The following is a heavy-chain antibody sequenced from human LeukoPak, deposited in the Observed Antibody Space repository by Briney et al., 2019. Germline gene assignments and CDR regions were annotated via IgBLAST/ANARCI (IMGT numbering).Heavy chain of an antibody. D-gene: IGHD6-19*01. J-gene: IGHJ2*01. CDR1: GFTFSSYS. Sequence: GGSLRLSCAASGFTFSSYSMNWVRQAPGKGLEWVSSISSSSSYIYYADSVKGRFTISRDNAKNSLYLQMNSLRAEDTAVYYCATQLSSGWFFVPGWHFDLWGRGTLVTVSS. V-gene: IGHV3-21*01. CDR2: ISSSSSYI. CDR3: ATQLSSGWFFVPGWHFDL.